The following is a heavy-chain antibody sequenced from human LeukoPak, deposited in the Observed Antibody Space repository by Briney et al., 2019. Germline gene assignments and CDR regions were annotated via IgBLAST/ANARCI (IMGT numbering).Heavy chain of an antibody. CDR3: AKGRGSTSIYEY. CDR1: GFTLSTSG. CDR2: ISGGAGST. D-gene: IGHD2-2*01. V-gene: IGHV3-23*01. J-gene: IGHJ4*02. Sequence: GGSLRLSCAASGFTLSTSGMSWVRQAPGKGLEWVSFISGGAGSTNYADFVKGRFTMSRDTAKSTLYLQMNSLRDDDTATYYCAKGRGSTSIYEYWGQGTLVTVSS.